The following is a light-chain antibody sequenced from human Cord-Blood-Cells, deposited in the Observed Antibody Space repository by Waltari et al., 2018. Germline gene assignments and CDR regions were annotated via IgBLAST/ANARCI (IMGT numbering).Light chain of an antibody. CDR1: QSISSY. CDR3: QQSYSTPPT. V-gene: IGKV1-39*01. J-gene: IGKJ1*01. CDR2: AAS. Sequence: DIQVTQSPSSLSASVGDRVTITCRASQSISSYLNWYQQKPGKAPMLLIYAASSLQSGVPSRFSGSGSGTDFTLTISSLQPEDFATYYCQQSYSTPPTFGQGTKVEIK.